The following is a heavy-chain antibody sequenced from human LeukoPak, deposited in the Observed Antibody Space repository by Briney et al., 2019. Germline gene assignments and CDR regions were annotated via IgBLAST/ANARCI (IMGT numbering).Heavy chain of an antibody. CDR1: GFTVSSNY. Sequence: GGSLRLSCAASGFTVSSNYMSWVRQAPGKGLECVSVIYSGGSTYYADSVKGRFTISRHNSKNTLYLQMNSLRAEDTAVYYCARGGDSSSWYVDYWGQGTLVTVSS. J-gene: IGHJ4*02. V-gene: IGHV3-53*04. CDR3: ARGGDSSSWYVDY. CDR2: IYSGGST. D-gene: IGHD6-13*01.